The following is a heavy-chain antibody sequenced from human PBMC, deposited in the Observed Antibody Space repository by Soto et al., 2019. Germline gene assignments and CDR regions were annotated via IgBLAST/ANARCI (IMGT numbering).Heavy chain of an antibody. V-gene: IGHV4-34*01. D-gene: IGHD2-2*02. Sequence: SETLSLTCAVYGGSFSGYYWSWIRQPPGKGLEWIGEINHSGSTNYNPSLKSRVTISVDTSKSQFSLKLSPVTAADTAVYYCARVGSIRELDCSSTSCYKAFGYWGQGTLVTVSS. CDR3: ARVGSIRELDCSSTSCYKAFGY. CDR1: GGSFSGYY. J-gene: IGHJ4*02. CDR2: INHSGST.